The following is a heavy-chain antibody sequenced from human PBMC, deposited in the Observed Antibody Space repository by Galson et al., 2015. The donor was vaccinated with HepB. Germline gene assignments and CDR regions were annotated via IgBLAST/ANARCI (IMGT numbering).Heavy chain of an antibody. V-gene: IGHV1-46*01. CDR2: VKPGGGST. CDR3: ARDRRVTMFKRNYYSHMEV. CDR1: GYTFSGYF. J-gene: IGHJ6*03. Sequence: SVKVSCKASGYTFSGYFIHWVRQAPGQGLEWMGAVKPGGGSTSYAQEFQGRVTMTTDTDTSTAYVELSSLRSGDTAVYYCARDRRVTMFKRNYYSHMEVWGKGTTVTVSS. D-gene: IGHD3-3*01.